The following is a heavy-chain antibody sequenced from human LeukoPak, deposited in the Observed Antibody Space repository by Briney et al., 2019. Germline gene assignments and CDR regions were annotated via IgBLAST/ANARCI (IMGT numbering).Heavy chain of an antibody. CDR2: IHASGSA. V-gene: IGHV4-4*07. CDR3: ARVNSGDYVGNWY. Sequence: SETLSLTCSVSGDSINNYYWSWIRQPAGKGLEWIGRIHASGSATYNPPLKSRVTMSVDMSKNQFTLKLTSVTAADTAVYYCARVNSGDYVGNWYWGQGTLVTVSS. D-gene: IGHD4-17*01. CDR1: GDSINNYY. J-gene: IGHJ4*02.